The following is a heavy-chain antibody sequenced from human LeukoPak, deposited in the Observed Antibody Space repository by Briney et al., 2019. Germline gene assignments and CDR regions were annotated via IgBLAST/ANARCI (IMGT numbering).Heavy chain of an antibody. CDR3: SKDPAVNRSSWYYFDY. Sequence: GGSLRLSCAACGFTFISYGMHCVRQAPGKGLEWVAVISYDGSNKYYADSVKGRFTISRDNSKNTLYLQMNSLRADYTAVYYCSKDPAVNRSSWYYFDYWGQGTLVTVSS. V-gene: IGHV3-30*18. CDR1: GFTFISYG. CDR2: ISYDGSNK. D-gene: IGHD6-13*01. J-gene: IGHJ4*02.